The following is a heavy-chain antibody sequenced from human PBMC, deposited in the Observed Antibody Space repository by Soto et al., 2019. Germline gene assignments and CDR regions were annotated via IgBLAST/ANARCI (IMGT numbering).Heavy chain of an antibody. V-gene: IGHV4-61*08. D-gene: IGHD3-10*01. Sequence: PSETLSLTCAVSGGSISSGGYSWSWIRQPPGKGLEWIGYIYYSGSTNYNPSLKSRVTISVDTSKNQFSLKLSSVTAADTAVYYCASLWFGDSYYYYYGMDVWGQGTTVTVSS. J-gene: IGHJ6*02. CDR2: IYYSGST. CDR3: ASLWFGDSYYYYYGMDV. CDR1: GGSISSGGYS.